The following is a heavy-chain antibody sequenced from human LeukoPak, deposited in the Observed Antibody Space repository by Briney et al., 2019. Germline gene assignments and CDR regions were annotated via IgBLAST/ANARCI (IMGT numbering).Heavy chain of an antibody. Sequence: GGSLRLSCAASGFTFSSYEMNWVRQAPGKGLEWVSYISSSGSTIYYADSVKGRFTISRDISKSTLYLQMDSLRVEDTAVYYCASRGPFSVYYWGQGTLVTVSS. D-gene: IGHD5/OR15-5a*01. CDR1: GFTFSSYE. J-gene: IGHJ4*02. CDR3: ASRGPFSVYY. V-gene: IGHV3-48*03. CDR2: ISSSGSTI.